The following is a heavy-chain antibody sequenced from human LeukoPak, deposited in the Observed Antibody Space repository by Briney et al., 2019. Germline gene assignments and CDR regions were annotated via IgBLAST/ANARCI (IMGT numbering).Heavy chain of an antibody. CDR2: IYTSGST. CDR1: GGSISSYY. J-gene: IGHJ5*02. Sequence: PSETLSLTCTVSGGSISSYYWSWIRQPAGKGLEWIGRIYTSGSTNYNPSLKSRVTMSVDTSKNQFSLRLNSVTAADTAFYYCARHPPGLRYFDPWGQGTLVTVSS. CDR3: ARHPPGLRYFDP. D-gene: IGHD3-9*01. V-gene: IGHV4-4*07.